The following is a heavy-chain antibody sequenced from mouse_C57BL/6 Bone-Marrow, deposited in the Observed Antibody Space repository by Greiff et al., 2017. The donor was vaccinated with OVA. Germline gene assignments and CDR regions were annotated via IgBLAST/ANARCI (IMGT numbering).Heavy chain of an antibody. V-gene: IGHV5-17*01. D-gene: IGHD2-2*01. J-gene: IGHJ4*01. CDR3: ARPGYGYDDYYAMDY. Sequence: EVKLVESGGGLVKPGGSLKLSCAASGFTFSDYGMHWVRQAPEKGLEWVAYISSGSSTIYYADTVKGRFTISRDNAKNTLFLQMTSLRSEDTAMYYCARPGYGYDDYYAMDYWGQGTLVTVSS. CDR1: GFTFSDYG. CDR2: ISSGSSTI.